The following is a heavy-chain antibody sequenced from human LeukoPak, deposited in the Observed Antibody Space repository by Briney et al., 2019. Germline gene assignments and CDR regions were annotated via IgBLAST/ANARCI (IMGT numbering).Heavy chain of an antibody. CDR3: AREREYDYVWGSYRAFDY. D-gene: IGHD3-16*02. CDR1: GFTFSSYE. V-gene: IGHV3-48*03. CDR2: ISSSGSTV. Sequence: GGPLRLSCAASGFTFSSYEMNWVRQAPGKGLEWVSYISSSGSTVYYADSVKGRFTISRDNAKNSLYLQMNSLRAEDTAVYYCAREREYDYVWGSYRAFDYWGQGTLVTVSS. J-gene: IGHJ4*02.